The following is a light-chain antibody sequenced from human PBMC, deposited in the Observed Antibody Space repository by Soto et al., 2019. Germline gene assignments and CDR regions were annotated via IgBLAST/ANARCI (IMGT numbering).Light chain of an antibody. CDR2: RSD. CDR3: AVRDDSLSGHWV. CDR1: SSNIGSNY. Sequence: QSVLTQPPSASGTPGQRVTISCSGNSSNIGSNYVSWYQHLPGAAPKLLIYRSDQRPSGVPDRFSGSKSGTSASLAISGLRSEHEADYFCAVRDDSLSGHWVFGGGTKLTVL. V-gene: IGLV1-47*01. J-gene: IGLJ3*02.